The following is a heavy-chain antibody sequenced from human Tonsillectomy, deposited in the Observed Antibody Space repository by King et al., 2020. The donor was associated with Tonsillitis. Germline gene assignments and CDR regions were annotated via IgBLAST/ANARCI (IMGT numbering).Heavy chain of an antibody. CDR3: ASLKYFQH. V-gene: IGHV3-48*01. J-gene: IGHJ1*01. CDR1: GFTFSSYS. Sequence: VQLVESGGGLVQPGGSLRLSCAASGFTFSSYSMNWVRQAPGKGLEWVSYISSSSSTIYYADSLNGRFTISRDNAKNSLYLQMNSLRADDTAVYYCASLKYFQHWGQGTLVTVSS. CDR2: ISSSSSTI.